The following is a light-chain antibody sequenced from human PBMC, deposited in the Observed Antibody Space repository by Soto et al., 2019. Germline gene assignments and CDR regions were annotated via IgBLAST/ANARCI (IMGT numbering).Light chain of an antibody. CDR2: GAS. Sequence: EIVLTQSPGTLSFSPGERATLTCRASQSVSSSYLAWFQQKPGQAPRLLIYGASNRATGIPDRFSGSGSGTDFTLTISRLEPEDFAVYYCQQYGNAPFTFGPGTKVDIK. V-gene: IGKV3-20*01. J-gene: IGKJ3*01. CDR1: QSVSSSY. CDR3: QQYGNAPFT.